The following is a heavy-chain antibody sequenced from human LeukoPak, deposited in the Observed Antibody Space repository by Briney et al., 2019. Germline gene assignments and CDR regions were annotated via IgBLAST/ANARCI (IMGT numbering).Heavy chain of an antibody. CDR1: GYTFTSYY. D-gene: IGHD3-22*01. V-gene: IGHV1-46*01. CDR3: ARDTREHYYDSSDFDY. J-gene: IGHJ4*02. CDR2: INPSDGST. Sequence: ASVKVSCKASGYTFTSYYMHWLRQAPGQGLQWMGIINPSDGSTSYTPRFQGRVTVTRDTSTSTVYMELSSLRSEDTAVYYCARDTREHYYDSSDFDYWGQGTLVTVSS.